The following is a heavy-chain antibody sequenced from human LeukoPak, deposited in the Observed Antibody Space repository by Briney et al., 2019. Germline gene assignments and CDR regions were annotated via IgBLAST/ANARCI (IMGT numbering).Heavy chain of an antibody. Sequence: ASVKVSCKASGGTFSSYAMSWVRQAPGKGLEWMGRIIPIFGTANYAQKFQGRVTITTDESTSTAYMELSSLRSEDTAVYYCARDQEYYDSSGYFRWFDPWGQGTLVTVSS. CDR2: IIPIFGTA. CDR1: GGTFSSYA. J-gene: IGHJ5*02. CDR3: ARDQEYYDSSGYFRWFDP. D-gene: IGHD3-22*01. V-gene: IGHV1-69*05.